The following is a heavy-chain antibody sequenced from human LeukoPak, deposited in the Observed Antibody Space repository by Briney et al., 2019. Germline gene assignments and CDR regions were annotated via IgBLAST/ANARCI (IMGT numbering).Heavy chain of an antibody. D-gene: IGHD3-22*01. CDR2: ISSSSSCI. Sequence: GGSLRLSCAASGFTFSSYSMNWVRQAPGKGLEWVSSISSSSSCIYYADSVKGRFTISRDNAKNSLYLQMNSLRAEDTAVYYCARGSDRLAFDIWGQGTMVTVSS. J-gene: IGHJ3*02. CDR3: ARGSDRLAFDI. CDR1: GFTFSSYS. V-gene: IGHV3-21*01.